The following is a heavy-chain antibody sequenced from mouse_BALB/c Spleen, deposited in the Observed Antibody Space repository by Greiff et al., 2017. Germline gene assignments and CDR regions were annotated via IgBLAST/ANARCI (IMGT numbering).Heavy chain of an antibody. CDR1: GFTFSSYT. D-gene: IGHD2-13*01. J-gene: IGHJ2*01. CDR2: ISNGGGST. CDR3: ARRDYKNYFDY. V-gene: IGHV5-12-2*01. Sequence: EVHLVESGGGLVQPGGSLKLSCAASGFTFSSYTMSWVRQTPEKRLEWVAYISNGGGSTYYPDTVKGRFTISRDNAKNTLYLQMSSLKSEDTAMYYCARRDYKNYFDYWGQGTTLTVSS.